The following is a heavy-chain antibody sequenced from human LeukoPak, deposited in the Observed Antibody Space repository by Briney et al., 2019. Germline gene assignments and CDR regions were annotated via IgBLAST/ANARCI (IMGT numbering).Heavy chain of an antibody. CDR2: ISSSSSYI. CDR3: ARDPGQIYYYMDV. J-gene: IGHJ6*03. CDR1: GFTFSSYS. D-gene: IGHD3-10*01. V-gene: IGHV3-21*01. Sequence: GGSLRLSCAASGFTFSSYSMNWVRQAPGKGLEWVSSISSSSSYIYYADSVKGRFTISRDNAKNSLYLQMNSLRAEDTAVYYCARDPGQIYYYMDVWGKGTTVTVSS.